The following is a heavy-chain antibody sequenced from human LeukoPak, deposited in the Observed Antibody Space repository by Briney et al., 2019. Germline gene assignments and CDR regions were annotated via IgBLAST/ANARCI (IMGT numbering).Heavy chain of an antibody. CDR2: ISSTISYI. CDR3: ATDAPPHY. V-gene: IGHV3-21*01. CDR1: GFTFSSYN. Sequence: GGSLRLSCAASGFTFSSYNMNWVRQAPGKGLEWVSYISSTISYIYYADSVKGRFTISRDNAKNSLHLQMNNLRAEDTAVYYCATDAPPHYWGQGTLVTVSS. J-gene: IGHJ4*02.